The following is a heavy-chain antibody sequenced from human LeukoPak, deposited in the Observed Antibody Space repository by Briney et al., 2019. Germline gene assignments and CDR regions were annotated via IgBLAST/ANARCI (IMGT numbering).Heavy chain of an antibody. CDR3: ARLKADSFDAFDI. J-gene: IGHJ3*02. V-gene: IGHV4-39*07. D-gene: IGHD3-16*02. CDR2: IYYSGST. CDR1: GGSISSTTYY. Sequence: SETLSLTCTVSGGSISSTTYYWDWIRQPPGKGLEWIGTIYYSGSTYYNPSLKSRVTISVDTSKNQFSLKLSSVTAADTAVYYCARLKADSFDAFDIWGQGTMVTVSS.